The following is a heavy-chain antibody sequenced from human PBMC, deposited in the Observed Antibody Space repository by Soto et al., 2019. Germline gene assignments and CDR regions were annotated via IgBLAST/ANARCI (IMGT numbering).Heavy chain of an antibody. D-gene: IGHD2-15*01. CDR2: IYYSGST. Sequence: SETLSLTCTVSGGSISSSSYYWGWIRQPPGKGLEWIGSIYYSGSTYYNPSLKSRVTISVDTSKNQFSLKLSSVTAADTAVYYCATCSGGSCYSGYYYYYYGMDVWGQGATVTVSS. J-gene: IGHJ6*02. CDR1: GGSISSSSYY. V-gene: IGHV4-39*01. CDR3: ATCSGGSCYSGYYYYYYGMDV.